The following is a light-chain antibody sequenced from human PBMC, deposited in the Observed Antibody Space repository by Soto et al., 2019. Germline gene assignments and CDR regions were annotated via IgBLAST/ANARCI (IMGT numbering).Light chain of an antibody. J-gene: IGKJ2*01. CDR2: GAS. Sequence: EIVLTQSPGTLSLSPGERATLSCRASQSVSRSYLAWYQQKTGQAPRILIYGASSRATGIPDRFSVSGSGTDFTLTISRLEPEDFAVYYCQQYGSSPPYTFGQGTKLEIK. CDR3: QQYGSSPPYT. CDR1: QSVSRSY. V-gene: IGKV3-20*01.